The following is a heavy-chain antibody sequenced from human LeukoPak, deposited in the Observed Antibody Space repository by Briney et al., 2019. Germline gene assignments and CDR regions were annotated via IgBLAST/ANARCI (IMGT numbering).Heavy chain of an antibody. V-gene: IGHV1-69*13. CDR2: IIPTFGTA. CDR1: GATFSSYA. D-gene: IGHD3-10*01. Sequence: GASVKVSCKASGATFSSYAISWVRQAPGQGLEWMGGIIPTFGTANYAQKFQGRVTITADESTSTAYMELSSLRSEDTAVYYCARAKYYGSGSYYDYWGQGTLVTVSS. J-gene: IGHJ4*02. CDR3: ARAKYYGSGSYYDY.